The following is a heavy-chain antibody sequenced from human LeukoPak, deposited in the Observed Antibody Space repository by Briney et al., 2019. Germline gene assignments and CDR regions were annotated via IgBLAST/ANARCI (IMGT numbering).Heavy chain of an antibody. CDR1: GGTFSSYA. Sequence: SVKVSCKASGGTFSSYAISWVRQAPGQGLQWMGRFIPIFGTANYAQKFQGRVSITTDESTSTAYMQLSSLRSEDTAVYYCARDLGITGTCDNYCFDYWGQGTLVTVSS. V-gene: IGHV1-69*05. CDR3: ARDLGITGTCDNYCFDY. D-gene: IGHD1-20*01. CDR2: FIPIFGTA. J-gene: IGHJ4*02.